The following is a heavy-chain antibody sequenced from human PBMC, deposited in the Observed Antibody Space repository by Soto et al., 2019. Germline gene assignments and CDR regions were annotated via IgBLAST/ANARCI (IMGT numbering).Heavy chain of an antibody. CDR2: INPSGGST. V-gene: IGHV1-46*01. CDR1: GYTFTSYY. CDR3: ARGGIRYYSSGTAPSMDV. J-gene: IGHJ6*02. D-gene: IGHD3-10*01. Sequence: ASVKVSCKASGYTFTSYYMHWVRQAPGQGLEWMGIINPSGGSTSYAQKFQGRVTMTRDTSTSTVYMELSSLRSEDTAVYYCARGGIRYYSSGTAPSMDVWGQGTTVTVS.